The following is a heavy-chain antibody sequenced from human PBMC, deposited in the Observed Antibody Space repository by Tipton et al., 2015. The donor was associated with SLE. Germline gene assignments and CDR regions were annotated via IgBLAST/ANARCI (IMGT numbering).Heavy chain of an antibody. D-gene: IGHD2-8*02. J-gene: IGHJ5*02. V-gene: IGHV4-59*08. CDR3: ARQSYPGLVVYAHNWFDP. Sequence: TLSLTCTVSGGSISSYYWSWIRQPPGKGLEWIGYIYYSGITNYNPSLKSRVTISVDTSKNQFSLNLSSVTAADTAVYYCARQSYPGLVVYAHNWFDPWGQGTLVTVSS. CDR2: IYYSGIT. CDR1: GGSISSYY.